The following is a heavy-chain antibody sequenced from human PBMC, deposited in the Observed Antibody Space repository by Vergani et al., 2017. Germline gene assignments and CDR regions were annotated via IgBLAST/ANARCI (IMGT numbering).Heavy chain of an antibody. Sequence: QVQLVQSGSELKKPGASVKVSCKASGYTFTSYAMNWVRQAPGQGLEWMGWMNPNSGNTGYAQKFQGRVTMTRNTSISTAYMELSSLRSEDTAVYYCARVGKQVWYYFYYMDVWGKGTTVTVSS. J-gene: IGHJ6*03. CDR1: GYTFTSYA. D-gene: IGHD1-14*01. CDR3: ARVGKQVWYYFYYMDV. V-gene: IGHV1-8*02. CDR2: MNPNSGNT.